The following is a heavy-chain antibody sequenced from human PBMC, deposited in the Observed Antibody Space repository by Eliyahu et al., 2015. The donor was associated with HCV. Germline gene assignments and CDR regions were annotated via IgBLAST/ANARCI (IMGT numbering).Heavy chain of an antibody. Sequence: QVQLQQWGAGLLKPSETLSLTCAVYGGSFSGYYWSWIRQPPGKGLEWIGEINHSGSTNYNPSLKSRVTISVDPSQKPFSPKLSSVTAADTAVYYCARAAVRGPGWGTVDVWGQGTTVTVSS. CDR3: ARAAVRGPGWGTVDV. J-gene: IGHJ6*02. CDR1: GGSFSGYY. D-gene: IGHD2-8*02. V-gene: IGHV4-34*01. CDR2: INHSGST.